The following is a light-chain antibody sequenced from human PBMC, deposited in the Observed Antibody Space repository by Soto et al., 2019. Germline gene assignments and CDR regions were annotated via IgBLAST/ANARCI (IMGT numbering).Light chain of an antibody. V-gene: IGKV1-5*03. CDR2: KAS. CDR3: QQYQGT. J-gene: IGKJ1*01. Sequence: DIQMTQSPSTLSASVGDRVTITCRASQSISSWLAWYQQKPGKAPKLLIYKASSLESGVPSRFSGSGSGTEFTLTISSLQPDDFATYYCQQYQGTFGQGTKVDI. CDR1: QSISSW.